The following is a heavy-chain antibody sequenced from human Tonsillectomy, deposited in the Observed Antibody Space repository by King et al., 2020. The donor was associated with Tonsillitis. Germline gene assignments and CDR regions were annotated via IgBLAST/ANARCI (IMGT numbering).Heavy chain of an antibody. CDR2: IDAYNGNS. V-gene: IGHV1-18*01. Sequence: VQLVESGVEVKKPGASVKVSCKASGFTFSKYGFSWVRQAPGQGLEWMGWIDAYNGNSDYAQNLQGRVTMTTDTSTSTAYMELRSLRSDDTAVYYFARGSAGDYWGQGTLVIVSS. CDR1: GFTFSKYG. CDR3: ARGSAGDY. J-gene: IGHJ4*02.